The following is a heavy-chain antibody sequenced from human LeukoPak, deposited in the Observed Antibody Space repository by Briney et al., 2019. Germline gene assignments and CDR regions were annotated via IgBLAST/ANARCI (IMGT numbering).Heavy chain of an antibody. J-gene: IGHJ4*02. CDR1: GFTVSSNY. D-gene: IGHD5-18*01. CDR3: ARALDVDTAMAIDY. V-gene: IGHV3-66*01. CDR2: IYSGGST. Sequence: PGGSLRLSCAASGFTVSSNYMSWVRQAPGKGLEWVSVIYSGGSTYYADSVKGRFTISRDNSKNTLYLQMNSLRAEDTAVYYCARALDVDTAMAIDYWGQGTLVTVSS.